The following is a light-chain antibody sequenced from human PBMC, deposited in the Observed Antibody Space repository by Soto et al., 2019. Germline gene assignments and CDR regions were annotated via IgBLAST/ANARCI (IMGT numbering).Light chain of an antibody. CDR3: SSYTSSSTPRV. V-gene: IGLV2-14*01. CDR2: DVS. J-gene: IGLJ1*01. Sequence: QSALTQPASVSGSPGQSITISCTGTNSDVGGYNYVSWYQQHPGKAPKLMIYDVSNRPSGVSNRFSGSKSGNTASLTISGLQAEDEADYYCSSYTSSSTPRVFGTGTKVTVL. CDR1: NSDVGGYNY.